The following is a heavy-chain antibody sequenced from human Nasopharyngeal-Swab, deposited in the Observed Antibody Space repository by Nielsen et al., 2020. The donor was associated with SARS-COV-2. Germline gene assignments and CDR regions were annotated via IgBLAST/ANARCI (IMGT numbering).Heavy chain of an antibody. D-gene: IGHD2-2*01. CDR3: ARDLEYQDYYYYYYGMDV. CDR2: ISYDGSNK. J-gene: IGHJ6*02. V-gene: IGHV3-30-3*01. Sequence: WIRQPPGQGLEWVAVISYDGSNKYYADSVKGRFTITRDNSKNTLYLQMNSLRAEDTAVYYCARDLEYQDYYYYYYGMDVWGQGTTVTVSS.